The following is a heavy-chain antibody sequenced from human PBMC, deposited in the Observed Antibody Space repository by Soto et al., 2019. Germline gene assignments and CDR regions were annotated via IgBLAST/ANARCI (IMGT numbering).Heavy chain of an antibody. CDR1: GFTFGDYA. CDR2: IRSKAYGGTT. J-gene: IGHJ6*02. CDR3: TRKYGSGSYPYYYGMDV. V-gene: IGHV3-49*03. D-gene: IGHD3-10*01. Sequence: EVQLVESGGGLVQPGRSLRLSCTASGFTFGDYAMSWFRQAPGQGLEWVGFIRSKAYGGTTEYAASVKGRFTISRDDSKSIAYLQMNSLKTEDTAVYYCTRKYGSGSYPYYYGMDVWGQGTTVTVSS.